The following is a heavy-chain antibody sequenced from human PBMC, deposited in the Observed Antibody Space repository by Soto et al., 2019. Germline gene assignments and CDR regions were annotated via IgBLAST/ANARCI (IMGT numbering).Heavy chain of an antibody. CDR1: GFTFSSYW. V-gene: IGHV3-74*01. CDR3: TRSRSSPYYYGMDV. D-gene: IGHD6-6*01. J-gene: IGHJ6*02. Sequence: EVQLVESGGGLVQPGGSLRLSCAASGFTFSSYWMHWVRQAPGKGLVWVSRINSDGSSTNYADSVKGRFTISRDNARNTLFLQMDTLRAEDTAVYYCTRSRSSPYYYGMDVWGQGTTVTVSS. CDR2: INSDGSST.